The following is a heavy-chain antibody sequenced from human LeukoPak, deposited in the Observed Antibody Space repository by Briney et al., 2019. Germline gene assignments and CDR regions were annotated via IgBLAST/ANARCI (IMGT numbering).Heavy chain of an antibody. J-gene: IGHJ3*02. D-gene: IGHD3-22*01. Sequence: GGSLRLSCAASGFTFSSYEMSWIRQAPGKGLEWVSYISSSGSTIYYADSVKGRFTISRDNAKNSLYLQMNSLRAEDTAVYYCARDLSVYYDSSGYRGAFDIWGQGTMVTVSS. V-gene: IGHV3-48*03. CDR3: ARDLSVYYDSSGYRGAFDI. CDR2: ISSSGSTI. CDR1: GFTFSSYE.